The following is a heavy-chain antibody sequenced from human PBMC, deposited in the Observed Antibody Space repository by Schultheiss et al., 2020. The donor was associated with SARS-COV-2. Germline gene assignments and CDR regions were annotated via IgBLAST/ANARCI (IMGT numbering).Heavy chain of an antibody. CDR1: GFIFSSYG. V-gene: IGHV3-33*01. Sequence: GGSLRLSCAASGFIFSSYGMHWVRQAPGKGLEWVAVIWCDGSNKYDADSVKGRFTISRDNSKNMLYLQMSSLRAEDTAVYYCARDATAYGDYGPLDYWGQGTLVTVAS. CDR3: ARDATAYGDYGPLDY. CDR2: IWCDGSNK. D-gene: IGHD4-17*01. J-gene: IGHJ4*02.